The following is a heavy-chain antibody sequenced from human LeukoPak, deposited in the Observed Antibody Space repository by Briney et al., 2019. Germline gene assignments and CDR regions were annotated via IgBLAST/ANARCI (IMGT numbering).Heavy chain of an antibody. CDR2: ISAYNGNT. J-gene: IGHJ4*02. CDR3: ARDFRDSYSGDY. D-gene: IGHD4-11*01. Sequence: GASVKVSCKASGGTFSSYAISWVRQAPGQGLEWMGWISAYNGNTNYAQKLQGRVTMTTDTSTSTAYMELRSLRSDDTAVYYCARDFRDSYSGDYWGQGTLVTVSS. CDR1: GGTFSSYA. V-gene: IGHV1-18*01.